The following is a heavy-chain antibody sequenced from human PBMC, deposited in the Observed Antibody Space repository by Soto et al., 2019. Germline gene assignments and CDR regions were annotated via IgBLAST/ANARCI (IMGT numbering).Heavy chain of an antibody. D-gene: IGHD6-6*01. CDR3: ARQAREVAARTYFFDY. CDR1: GGTLSRYA. CDR2: IIPIFGSA. Sequence: QVQLVQSGAEVKKPGSSVKVSCKASGGTLSRYAINWVRQAPGQGLEWMGGIIPIFGSANYAQKFQGRVTITADESTSTAYMELSSLRSEDTAVYYCARQAREVAARTYFFDYWGQGTLVTVSS. V-gene: IGHV1-69*01. J-gene: IGHJ4*02.